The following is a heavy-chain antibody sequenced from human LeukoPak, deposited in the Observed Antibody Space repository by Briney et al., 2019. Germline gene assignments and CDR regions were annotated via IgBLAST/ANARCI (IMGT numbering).Heavy chain of an antibody. Sequence: ASVKVSCKASGYSFTSYYMHWVRQAPGQGLEWMGWISAYNGNTNYAQKLQGRVTMTTDTSTSTAYMELRSLRSDDTAVYYCARDPLRFWSGYYDNNWFDPWGQGTLVTVSS. J-gene: IGHJ5*02. CDR3: ARDPLRFWSGYYDNNWFDP. CDR2: ISAYNGNT. D-gene: IGHD3-3*01. CDR1: GYSFTSYY. V-gene: IGHV1-18*04.